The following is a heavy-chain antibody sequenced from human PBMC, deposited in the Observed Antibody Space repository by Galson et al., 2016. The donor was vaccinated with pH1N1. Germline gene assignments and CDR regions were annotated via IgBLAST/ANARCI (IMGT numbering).Heavy chain of an antibody. CDR1: GFLFSGYT. Sequence: SLRLSCAASGFLFSGYTMNWIRQAPGKGPEWVSSISSTGRNIYSADSLKGRFTISRDNAKNSLYLQISNLRVEDTAVYYCARRYFDLWGRGTLVTVSS. CDR3: ARRYFDL. CDR2: ISSTGRNI. J-gene: IGHJ2*01. V-gene: IGHV3-21*01.